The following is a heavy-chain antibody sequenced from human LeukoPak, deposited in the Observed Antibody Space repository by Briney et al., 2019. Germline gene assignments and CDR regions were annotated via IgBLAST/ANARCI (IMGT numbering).Heavy chain of an antibody. D-gene: IGHD2-15*01. J-gene: IGHJ3*02. CDR1: GFTFSSYG. V-gene: IGHV3-30*03. CDR2: ISYDGSNK. CDR3: ASLGWDAFDI. Sequence: GGSLRLSCAASGFTFSSYGMHWVRQAPGKGLEWVAVISYDGSNKYYADSVKGRFTISRDNSKNTLYLQMNSLRAEDTAVYYCASLGWDAFDIWGQGTMVTVSS.